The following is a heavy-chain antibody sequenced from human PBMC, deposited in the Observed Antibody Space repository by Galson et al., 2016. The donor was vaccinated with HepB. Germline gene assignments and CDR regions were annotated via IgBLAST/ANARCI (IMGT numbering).Heavy chain of an antibody. CDR2: ISSSSSYT. CDR1: GFTFSDYY. D-gene: IGHD4-23*01. Sequence: SLRLSCAASGFTFSDYYMSWIRQAPGKGLEWVSYISSSSSYTNYAESVKGRFTISRDNAKNSLYLQMNSLGAEDTAVYYCARAQTTVVTYIDNWGQGTLVTVSS. V-gene: IGHV3-11*06. J-gene: IGHJ4*02. CDR3: ARAQTTVVTYIDN.